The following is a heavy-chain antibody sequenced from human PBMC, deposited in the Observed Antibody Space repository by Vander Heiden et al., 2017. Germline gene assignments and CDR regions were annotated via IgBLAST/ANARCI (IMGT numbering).Heavy chain of an antibody. V-gene: IGHV4-39*01. CDR3: ASPSGGGDY. Sequence: QLQLQESGPGLVKPSATLSLTCTVSGGSISSSSYYWGWIRQPPGKGLEWIGSIYYRGSPYYNPSLKSRVTISVDTSKNQFSLKLSSVTAADTAVYYCASPSGGGDYWGQGTLVTVSS. D-gene: IGHD3-10*01. CDR1: GGSISSSSYY. J-gene: IGHJ4*02. CDR2: IYYRGSP.